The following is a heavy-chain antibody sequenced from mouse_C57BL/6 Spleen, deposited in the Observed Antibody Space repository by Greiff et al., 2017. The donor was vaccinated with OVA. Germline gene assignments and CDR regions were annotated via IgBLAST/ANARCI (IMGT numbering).Heavy chain of an antibody. J-gene: IGHJ4*01. CDR2: IYPGDGDT. D-gene: IGHD3-2*02. V-gene: IGHV1-82*01. CDR3: ARSGHYYAMDY. Sequence: VKLQESGPELVKPGASVKISCKASGYAFSSSWMNWVKQRPGKGLEWIGRIYPGDGDTNYNGKFKGKATLTADKSSSTAYMQLSSLTSEDSAVYFCARSGHYYAMDYWGQGISVTVSS. CDR1: GYAFSSSW.